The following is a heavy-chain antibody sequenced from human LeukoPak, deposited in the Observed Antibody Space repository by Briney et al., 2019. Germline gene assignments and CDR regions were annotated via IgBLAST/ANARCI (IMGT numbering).Heavy chain of an antibody. CDR1: GFTFSSLA. D-gene: IGHD3-10*01. CDR2: IDSSGADT. J-gene: IGHJ6*03. CDR3: AKGRGGNYLDV. Sequence: GGSLRLSCAASGFTFSSLAMSWVRQAPGKGLEWVSTIDSSGADTYYADSVKGRFTISRDNSKNTVSLQMHSLRAEDTAVYYCAKGRGGNYLDVWGKGTTVTVSS. V-gene: IGHV3-23*01.